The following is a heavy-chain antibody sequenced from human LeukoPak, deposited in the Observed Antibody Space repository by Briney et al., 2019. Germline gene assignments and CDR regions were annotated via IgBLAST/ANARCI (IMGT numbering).Heavy chain of an antibody. D-gene: IGHD3-10*01. J-gene: IGHJ5*02. Sequence: GSLRLSCAASGFTFNTYGMSWIRQPPGKGLEWIGEINHSGSTNYNPSLKSRVTISVDTSKNQFSLKLSSVTAADTAVYYCARGPRITMVRGVRQNWFDPWGQGTLVTVSS. CDR2: INHSGST. CDR3: ARGPRITMVRGVRQNWFDP. CDR1: GFTFNTYG. V-gene: IGHV4-34*01.